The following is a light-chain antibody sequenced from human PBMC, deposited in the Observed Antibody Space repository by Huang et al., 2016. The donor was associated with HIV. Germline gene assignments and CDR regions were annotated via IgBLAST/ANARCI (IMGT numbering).Light chain of an antibody. V-gene: IGKV1-5*03. J-gene: IGKJ1*01. CDR1: QSIGSW. CDR3: QQYNSYST. CDR2: KTS. Sequence: DIQMSQSPSTLSASVGDRVTITCRASQSIGSWLAWYQQKPGRAPKLLIYKTSSLESGAPSRFSGSGSGTEFTLTISNLQPDDFATYYCQQYNSYSTFGQGTKVEIK.